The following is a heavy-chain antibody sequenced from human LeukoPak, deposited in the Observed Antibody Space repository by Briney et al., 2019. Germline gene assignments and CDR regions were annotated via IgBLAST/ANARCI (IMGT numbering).Heavy chain of an antibody. CDR3: ARGLLPYYYDSSGYNVYFDY. CDR1: GGSFSGYY. V-gene: IGHV4-34*01. D-gene: IGHD3-22*01. J-gene: IGHJ4*02. CDR2: INHRGST. Sequence: PSETLSLTCAVYGGSFSGYYWSWIRKPPGKALEWIGEINHRGSTNYNPSLTSRVTISVETSQNEFALKLSSVTAADTAVYYCARGLLPYYYDSSGYNVYFDYWGQGTLVTVSS.